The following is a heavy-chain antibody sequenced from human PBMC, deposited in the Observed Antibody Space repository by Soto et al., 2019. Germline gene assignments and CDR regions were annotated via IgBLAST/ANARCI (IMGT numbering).Heavy chain of an antibody. CDR2: IYPGDSDT. V-gene: IGHV5-51*01. D-gene: IGHD3-10*01. Sequence: PGESLKISCKGSGYSFTSYWIGWVRQMPGKGLEWMGIIYPGDSDTRYSPSFQGQVTISADKSISTAYLQWSSLKASYTAMYYCAGGGVRGVINRHRDYYGMDVWGQGTTVTVSS. CDR3: AGGGVRGVINRHRDYYGMDV. J-gene: IGHJ6*02. CDR1: GYSFTSYW.